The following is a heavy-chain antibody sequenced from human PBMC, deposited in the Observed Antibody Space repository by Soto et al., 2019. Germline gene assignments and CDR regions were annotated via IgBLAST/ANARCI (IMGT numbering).Heavy chain of an antibody. V-gene: IGHV1-18*04. Sequence: ASVKVSCKASGYTFTSYGISWVRQAPGQGLEWMGRISAYNGNTNYAQKLQGRVTITTDKSTNTAYMELRSLNTDNTAGFYWWRIFTGYVDYWGQGALVTVSS. CDR2: ISAYNGNT. CDR1: GYTFTSYG. J-gene: IGHJ4*02. CDR3: WRIFTGYVDY. D-gene: IGHD3-9*01.